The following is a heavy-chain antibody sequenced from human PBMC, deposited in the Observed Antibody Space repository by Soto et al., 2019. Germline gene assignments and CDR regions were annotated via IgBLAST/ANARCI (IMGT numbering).Heavy chain of an antibody. V-gene: IGHV3-33*01. CDR2: IWYDGSNK. CDR3: ARDRATFDY. CDR1: GFTFSSYG. J-gene: IGHJ4*02. Sequence: GGSLRLSCAASGFTFSSYGMHWVRQAPGKGLEWVAVIWYDGSNKYYADSVKGRFTISRDNSKNTVFLQMNNLRAEDTAVYFCARDRATFDYWGQGTRVTVSS. D-gene: IGHD1-26*01.